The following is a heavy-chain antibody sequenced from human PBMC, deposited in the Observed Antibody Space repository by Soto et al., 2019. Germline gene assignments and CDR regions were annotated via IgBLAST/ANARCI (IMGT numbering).Heavy chain of an antibody. CDR3: ARARRNIVVVPAAPETYYYYMDV. D-gene: IGHD2-2*01. J-gene: IGHJ6*03. Sequence: GGSLRLSCAASGFTFSSYSMNWVRQAPGKGLEWVSSISSSSSYIYYGDSVKGRFTISRDKAKNSLYLQMNSPRAEDTAVYYCARARRNIVVVPAAPETYYYYMDVWGKGTTVTVSS. CDR2: ISSSSSYI. CDR1: GFTFSSYS. V-gene: IGHV3-21*01.